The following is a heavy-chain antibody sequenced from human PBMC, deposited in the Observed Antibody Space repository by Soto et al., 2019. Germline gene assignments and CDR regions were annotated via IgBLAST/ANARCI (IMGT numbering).Heavy chain of an antibody. J-gene: IGHJ3*02. D-gene: IGHD3-9*01. CDR2: ISAYNGNT. CDR3: ATGSQGFLTGYHPDAFDI. V-gene: IGHV1-18*01. Sequence: QVQLVQSGAEVKKPGASVKVSCKASGYTFTSYGISWVRQAPGQGLEWMGWISAYNGNTNYAQKLQGRVTMTTDTSTSTAYMELRSLRSDDTAVYYCATGSQGFLTGYHPDAFDIWGQGTMVTVSS. CDR1: GYTFTSYG.